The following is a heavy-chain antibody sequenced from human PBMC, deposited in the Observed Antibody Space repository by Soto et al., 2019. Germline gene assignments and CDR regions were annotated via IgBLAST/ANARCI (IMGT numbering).Heavy chain of an antibody. J-gene: IGHJ3*02. CDR2: IYYSGST. Sequence: SETLSLTCTVSGGSISSSSYYWGWIRQPPGKGLEWIGSIYYSGSTYHNPSLKSRVTISVDTSKNQFSLKLSSVTAADTAVYYCARSPRYSSSWYSGAFDTWGQGTMVTVSS. V-gene: IGHV4-39*01. D-gene: IGHD6-13*01. CDR3: ARSPRYSSSWYSGAFDT. CDR1: GGSISSSSYY.